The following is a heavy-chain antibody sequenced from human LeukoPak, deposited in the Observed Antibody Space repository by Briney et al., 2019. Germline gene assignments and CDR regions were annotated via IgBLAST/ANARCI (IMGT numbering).Heavy chain of an antibody. D-gene: IGHD1-26*01. Sequence: SETLSLTCTVSGGSISSYYWSWIRQPPGKGLEWIGYIYYSGSTNYNPSLKSRVTISVDTSKNQFSLKVSSVTAADTAVYYCARRKGLPGANAAAFDIWGQGTMVTVSS. V-gene: IGHV4-59*08. J-gene: IGHJ3*02. CDR1: GGSISSYY. CDR3: ARRKGLPGANAAAFDI. CDR2: IYYSGST.